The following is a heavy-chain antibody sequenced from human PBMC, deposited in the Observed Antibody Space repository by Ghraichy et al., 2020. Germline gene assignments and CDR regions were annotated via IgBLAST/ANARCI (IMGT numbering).Heavy chain of an antibody. CDR1: GFTFSSYA. Sequence: GGSLRLSCAASGFTFSSYAMHWVRQAPGKGLEWVAVISYDGSNKYYADSVKGRFTISRDNSKNTLYLQMNSLRAEDTAVYYCAGEPVLIVVVPAAIVYGMDVWGQGTTVTVSS. CDR2: ISYDGSNK. V-gene: IGHV3-30*04. J-gene: IGHJ6*02. CDR3: AGEPVLIVVVPAAIVYGMDV. D-gene: IGHD2-2*01.